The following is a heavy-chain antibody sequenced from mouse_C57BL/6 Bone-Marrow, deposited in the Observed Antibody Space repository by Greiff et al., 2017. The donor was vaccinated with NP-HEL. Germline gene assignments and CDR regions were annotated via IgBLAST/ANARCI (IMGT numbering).Heavy chain of an antibody. D-gene: IGHD3-3*01. CDR1: GYTFTDYE. CDR3: TRGGLVAY. V-gene: IGHV1-15*01. CDR2: IDPETGGT. J-gene: IGHJ3*01. Sequence: SGAELVRPGASVTLSCKASGYTFTDYEMHWVKQTPVHGLEWIGAIDPETGGTAYNQKFKGKAILTADKSSSTAYMELRSLTSEDSAVYYCTRGGLVAYWGQGTLVTVSA.